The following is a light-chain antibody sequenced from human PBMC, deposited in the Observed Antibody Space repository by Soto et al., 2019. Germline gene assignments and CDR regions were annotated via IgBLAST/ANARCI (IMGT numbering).Light chain of an antibody. CDR2: DAS. J-gene: IGKJ4*01. V-gene: IGKV1-13*02. Sequence: AIQLTQSPSSLSASVGDRVTITCRASQGINNALAWYQQKSGKAPKLLIYDASSLESGVPSRFSASGSGTEFTLTISSLQPEDFATYYGQQFNSYPLTFGGGTKVEIK. CDR3: QQFNSYPLT. CDR1: QGINNA.